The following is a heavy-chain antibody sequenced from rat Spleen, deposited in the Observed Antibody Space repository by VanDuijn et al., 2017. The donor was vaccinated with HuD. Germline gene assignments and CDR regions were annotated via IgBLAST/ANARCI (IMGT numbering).Heavy chain of an antibody. CDR3: ATDRAPRE. Sequence: EVQLVESGGGLVQPGRSMKLSCVASGFTFSDYYMAWVRQAPKKGLEWVATISYDGSSTYYRDSVKGRFTISRDNAKSTQYLQMDSLRSEDTATYYCATDRAPREWGQGVMVTVSS. CDR1: GFTFSDYY. CDR2: ISYDGSST. V-gene: IGHV5-7*01. J-gene: IGHJ2*01. D-gene: IGHD3-1*01.